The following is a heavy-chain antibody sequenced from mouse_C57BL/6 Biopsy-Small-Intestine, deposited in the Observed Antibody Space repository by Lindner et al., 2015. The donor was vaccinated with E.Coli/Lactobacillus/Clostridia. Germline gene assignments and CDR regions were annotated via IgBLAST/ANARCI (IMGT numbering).Heavy chain of an antibody. D-gene: IGHD1-1*01. CDR2: ISGGSSTI. Sequence: VQLQESGGGLVKPGGSLKLSCAASGFTFSDYGMHWVRQAPEKGLEWVAYISGGSSTIYYADTVKGRFTISRDNAKNTLFLQMTSLRSEDTAMYYCARRLLRYSYFDYWGQGTTLTVSS. CDR3: ARRLLRYSYFDY. CDR1: GFTFSDYG. V-gene: IGHV5-17*01. J-gene: IGHJ2*01.